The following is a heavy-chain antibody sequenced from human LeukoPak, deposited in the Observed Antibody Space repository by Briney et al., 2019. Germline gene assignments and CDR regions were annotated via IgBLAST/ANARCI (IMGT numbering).Heavy chain of an antibody. CDR1: GFTLRSYS. CDR3: ARDFLGESGAGGC. J-gene: IGHJ4*02. V-gene: IGHV3-21*01. Sequence: GGSLRLSCVASGFTLRSYSMNWVRQAPGKGLEWVSSISPSGSSTWHAESVKGRSTISRDNARNSLFLQMNSLRAEDTAVYYCARDFLGESGAGGCWGQGTLVTVSS. CDR2: ISPSGSST. D-gene: IGHD3-10*01.